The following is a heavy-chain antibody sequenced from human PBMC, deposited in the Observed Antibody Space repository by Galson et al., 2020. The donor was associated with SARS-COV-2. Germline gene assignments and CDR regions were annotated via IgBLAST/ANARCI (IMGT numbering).Heavy chain of an antibody. CDR3: ASGYYFGSGDRYYFDS. Sequence: GGSLRPSCAASGPALNNNWTTWVRQAPGKGLGWVANTNQDGSEKYYADSVKGRFTISRDNAKNSLYLQMNDLRAEDTAVYYCASGYYFGSGDRYYFDSGSQGTLVTFSS. J-gene: IGHJ4*02. D-gene: IGHD3-10*01. CDR1: GPALNNNW. CDR2: TNQDGSEK. V-gene: IGHV3-7*01.